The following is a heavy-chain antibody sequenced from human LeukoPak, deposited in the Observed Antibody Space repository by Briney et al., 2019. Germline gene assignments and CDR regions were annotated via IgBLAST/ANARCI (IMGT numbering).Heavy chain of an antibody. Sequence: LETLSLTCTVSGASISGYYWSWIRQPAEKGLEWIGRISTSGSTNYNPSLKSRVTMSVDTSKSQFSLRLNSVTAADTAVYYCACISAGGAFDIWGQGTMVTDSS. J-gene: IGHJ3*02. CDR2: ISTSGST. D-gene: IGHD6-13*01. V-gene: IGHV4-4*07. CDR3: ACISAGGAFDI. CDR1: GASISGYY.